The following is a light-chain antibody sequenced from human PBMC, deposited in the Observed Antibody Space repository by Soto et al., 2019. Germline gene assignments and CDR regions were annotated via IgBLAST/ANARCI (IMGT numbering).Light chain of an antibody. V-gene: IGKV4-1*01. CDR1: QSVFYSSNNKNY. CDR3: QQYYSLPLT. CDR2: WAS. Sequence: DIVMTQSPESLAVSLGERATINCKSSQSVFYSSNNKNYLTWYQQKPGQPPKLLIHWASTRESGVPDRFSGSGSETDLTLTISSLQAEDGAVYYCQQYYSLPLTFGGGTKVEIK. J-gene: IGKJ4*01.